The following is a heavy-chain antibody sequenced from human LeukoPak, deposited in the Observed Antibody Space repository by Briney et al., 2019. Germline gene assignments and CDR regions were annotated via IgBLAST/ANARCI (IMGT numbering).Heavy chain of an antibody. CDR3: ARDAFYCSSTSCYDY. D-gene: IGHD2-2*01. V-gene: IGHV3-48*04. J-gene: IGHJ4*02. CDR2: ISSSASAM. Sequence: GGSLRLSCAASGFTFSSYSMNWVRQAQGKGLEWISYISSSASAMYYADSVKGRFTISRDNAKTSVYLQMNSLRAEDTAVYFCARDAFYCSSTSCYDYWGQGTLVTVSS. CDR1: GFTFSSYS.